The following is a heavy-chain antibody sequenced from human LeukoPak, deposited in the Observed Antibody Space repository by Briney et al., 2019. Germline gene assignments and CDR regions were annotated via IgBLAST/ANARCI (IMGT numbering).Heavy chain of an antibody. CDR3: ARGIAVAGTVAFDI. V-gene: IGHV4-4*07. J-gene: IGHJ3*02. CDR1: GGSITSYY. D-gene: IGHD6-19*01. Sequence: PSETLSLTCTVSGGSITSYYWSWFQQPAGKGLEWIGRIYTTGITHYNPSLRGRVSLSVDTSKNQFSLRLNSATAADTAVYYCARGIAVAGTVAFDIWGQGTKVTVSS. CDR2: IYTTGIT.